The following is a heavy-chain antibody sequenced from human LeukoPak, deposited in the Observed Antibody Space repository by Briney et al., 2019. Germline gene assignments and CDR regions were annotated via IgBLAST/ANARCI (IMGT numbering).Heavy chain of an antibody. CDR2: IIPIFGTA. Sequence: ASVKVSCKASGYTFVSHGVHWVRQAPGQGLEWMGGIIPIFGTANYAQKFQGRVTITADESTSTAYMELSSLRSEDTAVYYCARDPLMGCSSTSCYEGIPSGMDVWGQGTTVTVSS. D-gene: IGHD2-2*01. CDR3: ARDPLMGCSSTSCYEGIPSGMDV. J-gene: IGHJ6*02. V-gene: IGHV1-69*13. CDR1: GYTFVSHG.